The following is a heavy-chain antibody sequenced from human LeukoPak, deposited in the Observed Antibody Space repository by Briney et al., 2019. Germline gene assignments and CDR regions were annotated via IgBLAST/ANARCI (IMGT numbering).Heavy chain of an antibody. CDR1: GYTFTSYD. J-gene: IGHJ6*03. CDR3: ARGVSRECLSNYYYYYMDV. CDR2: MNPNSGNT. Sequence: ASVKVSCKASGYTFTSYDINWVRQATGQGLEWMGWMNPNSGNTGYAQKFQGRVTITRNTSISTAYMELSSLRSEDTAVYYCARGVSRECLSNYYYYYMDVGGKGTTVTVPS. D-gene: IGHD3-3*01. V-gene: IGHV1-8*03.